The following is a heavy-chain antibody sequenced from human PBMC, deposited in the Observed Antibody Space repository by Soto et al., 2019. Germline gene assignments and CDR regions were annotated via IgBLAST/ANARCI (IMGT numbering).Heavy chain of an antibody. V-gene: IGHV2-5*02. J-gene: IGHJ4*02. CDR3: AHRGGYGSGTYYHYFDY. D-gene: IGHD3-10*01. Sequence: SGPTLVNPTQTLTLTCTFSGFSLSTSEVGVGWIRQPPGKALEWLALIYWDDDKHYSPSLKGRLTITKDTSKNQVVLTMTNMDPVDTATYYCAHRGGYGSGTYYHYFDYWGQGALVTVSS. CDR1: GFSLSTSEVG. CDR2: IYWDDDK.